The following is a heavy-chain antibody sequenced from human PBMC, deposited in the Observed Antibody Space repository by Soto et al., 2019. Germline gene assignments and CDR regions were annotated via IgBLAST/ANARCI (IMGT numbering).Heavy chain of an antibody. CDR2: ISRSSSYI. Sequence: EVQLVESGGGLVKPGGSLRLSCAASGFTFSSYSMNWVRQAPGKGLEWVSSISRSSSYIYYADSVKGRFTISRDNAKNSLYLQMNSLRAEDTAVYYCARRYCSSTSCYTGDRYYYYGMDVWGQGTTVTVSS. CDR1: GFTFSSYS. D-gene: IGHD2-2*02. CDR3: ARRYCSSTSCYTGDRYYYYGMDV. J-gene: IGHJ6*02. V-gene: IGHV3-21*01.